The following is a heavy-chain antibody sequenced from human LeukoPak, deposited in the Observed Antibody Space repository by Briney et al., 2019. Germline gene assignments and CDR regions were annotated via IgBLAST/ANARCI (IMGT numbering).Heavy chain of an antibody. J-gene: IGHJ4*02. Sequence: ASVKGSCKASGYTFTSYGISWVRQAPGQGLEWMGWISAYNGNTNYAQKLQGRVTMTTDTSTSTAYMELRSLRSDDTAVYYCARVDTAMETGDYWGQGTLVTVSS. CDR1: GYTFTSYG. V-gene: IGHV1-18*01. CDR2: ISAYNGNT. D-gene: IGHD5-18*01. CDR3: ARVDTAMETGDY.